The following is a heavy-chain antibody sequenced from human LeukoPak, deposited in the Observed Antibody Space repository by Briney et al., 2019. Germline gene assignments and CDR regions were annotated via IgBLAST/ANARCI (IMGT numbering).Heavy chain of an antibody. CDR3: ARDGTVTAGPFDP. J-gene: IGHJ5*02. Sequence: GGSLRLSCAASGSTFDTYIMSWVRQAPRKGLEWVSAISGSGGRTYYADSVKGRCTISRDNSKNTLYLQMNSLTAEDTAVYYCARDGTVTAGPFDPWGGGTLVTVSS. D-gene: IGHD4-17*01. V-gene: IGHV3-23*01. CDR2: ISGSGGRT. CDR1: GSTFDTYI.